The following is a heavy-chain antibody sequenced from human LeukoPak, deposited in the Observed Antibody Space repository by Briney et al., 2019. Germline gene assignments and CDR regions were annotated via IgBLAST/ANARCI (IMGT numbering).Heavy chain of an antibody. V-gene: IGHV4-59*01. J-gene: IGHJ6*03. D-gene: IGHD3-16*01. CDR3: ARERGGSKLSGLYGRDYYYMDV. CDR2: IYYSGST. Sequence: SETLSLTCTVSGGSISSYYWSWIRQPPGKGLEWIGYIYYSGSTNYNPSLKSRVTISVDTSKNQFSLKLSSVTAADTAAYYCARERGGSKLSGLYGRDYYYMDVWGKGTTVTVSS. CDR1: GGSISSYY.